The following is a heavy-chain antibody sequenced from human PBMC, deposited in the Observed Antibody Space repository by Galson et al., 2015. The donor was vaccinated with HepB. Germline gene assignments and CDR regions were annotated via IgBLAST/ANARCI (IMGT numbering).Heavy chain of an antibody. CDR2: ISYDGSNK. V-gene: IGHV3-30*03. CDR1: GFTFSSYG. J-gene: IGHJ4*02. Sequence: SLRLSCAASGFTFSSYGMHWVRQAPGKGLEWVAVISYDGSNKYYADSVKGRFTISRDNSKNTLYLQMNSLRAEDTAVYYCARGPGRVLYFDYWGQGTLVTVSS. CDR3: ARGPGRVLYFDY. D-gene: IGHD3-10*02.